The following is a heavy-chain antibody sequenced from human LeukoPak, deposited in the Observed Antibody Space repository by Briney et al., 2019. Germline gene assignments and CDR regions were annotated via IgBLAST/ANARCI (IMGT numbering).Heavy chain of an antibody. J-gene: IGHJ6*03. D-gene: IGHD3-10*01. CDR1: GGSIGIYY. CDR3: AREISGTYYNPLGYMDV. Sequence: SETLSLTCTVSGGSIGIYYWNWIRQPAGKGLEWIGRIFTSGIANYNPSLKSRVTMSVDTSKNQFSLNLSSVTAADTAVYYCAREISGTYYNPLGYMDVWGKGTTVTLSS. CDR2: IFTSGIA. V-gene: IGHV4-4*07.